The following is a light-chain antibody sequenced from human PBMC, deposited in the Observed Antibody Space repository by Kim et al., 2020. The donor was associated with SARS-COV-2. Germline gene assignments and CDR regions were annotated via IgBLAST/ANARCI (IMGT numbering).Light chain of an antibody. CDR1: SLRSYY. CDR2: GEN. J-gene: IGLJ3*02. CDR3: KARDSSCTLRV. Sequence: SSELTQDPDVSVALGQTVSITCQGDSLRSYYASWYQQKPGQAPVLVIYGENNRPSGIPDRFSGSSSGNTASLTITGAQADDEADYYCKARDSSCTLRVFAGGTQLTVL. V-gene: IGLV3-19*01.